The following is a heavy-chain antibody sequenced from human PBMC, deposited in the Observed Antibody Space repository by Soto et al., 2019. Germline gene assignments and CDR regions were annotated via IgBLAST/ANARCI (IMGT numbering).Heavy chain of an antibody. CDR1: GGSISPFY. Sequence: SETLSLTCTVSGGSISPFYWSWFRQPPGKGLEWIGYLYYSGTTNYNPPLKSRVTISVDASKHQVPLRLTSVTAAATAVYYCARVGGVAARTFDYWGQGTVVTVSS. CDR2: LYYSGTT. D-gene: IGHD6-6*01. V-gene: IGHV4-59*01. J-gene: IGHJ4*02. CDR3: ARVGGVAARTFDY.